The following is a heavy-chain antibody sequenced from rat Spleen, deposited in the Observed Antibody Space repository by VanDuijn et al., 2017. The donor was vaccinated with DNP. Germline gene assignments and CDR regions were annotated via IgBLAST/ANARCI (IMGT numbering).Heavy chain of an antibody. Sequence: EVKLVESGGGLVQPGRSLKLSCAPSGFNFNDYWMGWIRQFPGDKMEWIGHISYNGTTTYNPSLRSRVSITRDTSKNQFFLQLNSVTPEDTATYYCARYYYDGRYYSFYFDYWGQGVMVTVSS. CDR2: ISYNGTT. D-gene: IGHD1-12*02. CDR3: ARYYYDGRYYSFYFDY. CDR1: GFNFNDYW. J-gene: IGHJ2*01. V-gene: IGHV3-1*01.